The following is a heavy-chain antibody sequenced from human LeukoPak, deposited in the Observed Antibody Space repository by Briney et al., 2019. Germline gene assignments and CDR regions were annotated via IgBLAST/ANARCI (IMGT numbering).Heavy chain of an antibody. D-gene: IGHD3-9*01. CDR3: AREGSYDILTGYPKGYYFDY. Sequence: GASVKVSCKASGYTFTSYDINWVRQATGQGLEWMGWMNPNSGNTGYAQKFQGRVTITRNTSISTAYMELSSLRSEDTAVYYCAREGSYDILTGYPKGYYFDYWGQGTLVTVSS. CDR1: GYTFTSYD. CDR2: MNPNSGNT. V-gene: IGHV1-8*03. J-gene: IGHJ4*02.